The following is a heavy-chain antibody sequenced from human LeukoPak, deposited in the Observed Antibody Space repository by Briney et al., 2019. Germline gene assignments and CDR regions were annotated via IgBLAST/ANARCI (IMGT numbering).Heavy chain of an antibody. J-gene: IGHJ6*03. Sequence: GGSLRLSCAASGFTFDDYGMSWVRQAPGKGLEWVSGINWNDGSTGYADSVEGRFTISRDNAKNSLYLQMNSVRAEDTAVYYCAREEEFSRYTDYYYYMDVWGKGTTVTVSS. D-gene: IGHD1-1*01. CDR1: GFTFDDYG. CDR3: AREEEFSRYTDYYYYMDV. V-gene: IGHV3-20*04. CDR2: INWNDGST.